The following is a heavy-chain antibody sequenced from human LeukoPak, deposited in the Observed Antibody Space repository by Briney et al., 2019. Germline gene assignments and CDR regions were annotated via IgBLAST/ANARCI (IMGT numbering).Heavy chain of an antibody. V-gene: IGHV3-74*01. J-gene: IGHJ3*02. Sequence: PGGSLRLSCAASGFTFSSYWMHWVRQAPGKGLVWVSRINSDGSSTSYADSVKGRFTISRDNAKNTLYLQMNSLRAEDTAVYYCARDQMYSGSPGAFDIWGQGTMVTVSS. D-gene: IGHD1-26*01. CDR2: INSDGSST. CDR3: ARDQMYSGSPGAFDI. CDR1: GFTFSSYW.